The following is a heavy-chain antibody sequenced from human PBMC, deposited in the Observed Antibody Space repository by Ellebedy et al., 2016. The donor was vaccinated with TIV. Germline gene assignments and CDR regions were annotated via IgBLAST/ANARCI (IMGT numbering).Heavy chain of an antibody. CDR2: ISSSSSTI. CDR1: GFTFSSYS. Sequence: GGSLRLXXAASGFTFSSYSMNWVRQAPGKGLEWVSYISSSSSTIHYADSVKGRFTISRDNAKNPLYLQMNSLRDEDTAVYYCARDRGGYTYGNFDYWGQGTLVTVSS. V-gene: IGHV3-48*02. D-gene: IGHD5-18*01. J-gene: IGHJ4*02. CDR3: ARDRGGYTYGNFDY.